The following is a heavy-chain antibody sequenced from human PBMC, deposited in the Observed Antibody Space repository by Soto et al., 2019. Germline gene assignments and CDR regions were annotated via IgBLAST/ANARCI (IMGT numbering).Heavy chain of an antibody. J-gene: IGHJ6*02. CDR2: IRSSGTT. D-gene: IGHD6-6*01. CDR1: GGSISISNYY. CDR3: ARDTMQGSSRSSYYYYGLDV. Sequence: SETLSLTCSVSGGSISISNYYWNWIRQPAGKGLEWIGHIRSSGTTKYSPSLKSRVTMSLDTSKNQFSLKVSSVTAADTAVYYCARDTMQGSSRSSYYYYGLDVWGQGTTVTVSS. V-gene: IGHV4-4*07.